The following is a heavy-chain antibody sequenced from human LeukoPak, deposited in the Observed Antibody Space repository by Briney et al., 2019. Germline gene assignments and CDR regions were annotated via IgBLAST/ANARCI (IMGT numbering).Heavy chain of an antibody. J-gene: IGHJ3*02. Sequence: GASVKVSCKASGYTFTNYDINWVRQATGQGLEWMGYMNPNSGLTTYAHKFQGRVTMTRNTSISTAYMELSSLRSEDTAVYYCARSPKGVLRFLEWSYDAFDIWGQGTMVTVSS. CDR2: MNPNSGLT. V-gene: IGHV1-8*01. D-gene: IGHD3-3*01. CDR1: GYTFTNYD. CDR3: ARSPKGVLRFLEWSYDAFDI.